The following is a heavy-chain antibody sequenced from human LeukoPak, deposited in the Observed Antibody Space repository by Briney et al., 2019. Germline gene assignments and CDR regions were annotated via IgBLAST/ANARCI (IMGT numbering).Heavy chain of an antibody. J-gene: IGHJ4*02. Sequence: SETLSLTCAVYGGSFSDYYWSWIRQPPGKGLEWIGEINHSGSTNYNPSLKSRVTISVDTSKNQFSPKLSSVSAADTAVYYCARGLDSSGDYWGQGTLVTVSS. CDR3: ARGLDSSGDY. V-gene: IGHV4-34*01. CDR2: INHSGST. CDR1: GGSFSDYY. D-gene: IGHD6-19*01.